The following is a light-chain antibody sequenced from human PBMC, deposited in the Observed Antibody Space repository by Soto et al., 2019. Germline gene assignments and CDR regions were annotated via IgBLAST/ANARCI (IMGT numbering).Light chain of an antibody. CDR1: SSDVGGYNY. Sequence: QSALTQRASVSGSPGQSITISCTGTSSDVGGYNYVSWYQQYPGKAPKLMIYDVSNRPSGVSNRFSGSKSANTASLTISGLQAEDEADYYCSSYTSSSTLCVFGTGTKVTVL. CDR2: DVS. CDR3: SSYTSSSTLCV. V-gene: IGLV2-14*01. J-gene: IGLJ1*01.